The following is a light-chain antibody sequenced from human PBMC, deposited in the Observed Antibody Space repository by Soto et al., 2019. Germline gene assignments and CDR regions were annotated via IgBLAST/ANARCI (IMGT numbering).Light chain of an antibody. CDR1: SSDVGGYKY. J-gene: IGLJ2*01. CDR3: SSYTSSSTSRVVV. V-gene: IGLV2-14*01. CDR2: DVT. Sequence: QSALTQPASVSGSPGQSITISCTGTSSDVGGYKYVSWYQQHPGKAPKLMIYDVTLRPSGVSNRFSGSKSGNTASLTISGLQAEDEGDYYCSSYTSSSTSRVVVFGGGTKLTVL.